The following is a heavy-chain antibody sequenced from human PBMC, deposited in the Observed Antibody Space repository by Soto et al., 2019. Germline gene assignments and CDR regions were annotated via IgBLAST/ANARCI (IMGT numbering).Heavy chain of an antibody. CDR3: ARDLYHCSSTRCYRYFDY. D-gene: IGHD2-2*02. V-gene: IGHV3-21*01. J-gene: IGHJ4*02. CDR2: ISDSSTYI. Sequence: GGSRRLSWAASGFNFRGFGMNWVRQAQGKGLEWISSISDSSTYIYYADSVRGRFTISRDNSENSLYLQMNSLRAEDTAVYYCARDLYHCSSTRCYRYFDYWGQGTLVTVSS. CDR1: GFNFRGFG.